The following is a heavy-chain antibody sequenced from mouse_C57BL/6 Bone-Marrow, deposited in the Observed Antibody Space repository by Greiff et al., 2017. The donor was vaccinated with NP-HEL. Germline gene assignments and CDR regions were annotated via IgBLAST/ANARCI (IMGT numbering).Heavy chain of an antibody. CDR2: ISNLAYSI. Sequence: EVQGVESGGGLVQPGGSLKLSCAASGFTFSDYGMAWVRQAPRKGPEWVAFISNLAYSIYYADTVTGRFTISRANAKNTLYLEMSSLRYEDTAMYYCARHANWDEGVYFDVWGTGTTVTVSS. D-gene: IGHD4-1*01. CDR3: ARHANWDEGVYFDV. V-gene: IGHV5-15*01. CDR1: GFTFSDYG. J-gene: IGHJ1*03.